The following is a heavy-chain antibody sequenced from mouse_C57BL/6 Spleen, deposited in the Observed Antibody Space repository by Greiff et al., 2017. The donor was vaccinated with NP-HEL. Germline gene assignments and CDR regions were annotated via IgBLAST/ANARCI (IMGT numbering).Heavy chain of an antibody. Sequence: QVQLQQSGAELVKPGASVKISCKASGYAFSSYWLNWVKQRPGKGLEWIGQIYPGDGDTNYNGKFKGKATLTADKSSSTAYMQLSSLTSEDSAVYFCARSRSNYWYFDVWGTGTTVTVSS. J-gene: IGHJ1*03. D-gene: IGHD2-5*01. CDR1: GYAFSSYW. CDR2: IYPGDGDT. V-gene: IGHV1-80*01. CDR3: ARSRSNYWYFDV.